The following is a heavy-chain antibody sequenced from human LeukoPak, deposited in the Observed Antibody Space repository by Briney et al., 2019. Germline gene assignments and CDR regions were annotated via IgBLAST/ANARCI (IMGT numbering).Heavy chain of an antibody. Sequence: GASVKVSCKASGGTFSSYAISWVRQAPGQGLEWMGRIIPIFGTANYAQKFQGRVTITTDESTSTAYMELSSLRSEDTAVYYCARDLDTAFDPWGQGTLVTVSS. D-gene: IGHD5-18*01. J-gene: IGHJ5*02. CDR3: ARDLDTAFDP. CDR1: GGTFSSYA. CDR2: IIPIFGTA. V-gene: IGHV1-69*05.